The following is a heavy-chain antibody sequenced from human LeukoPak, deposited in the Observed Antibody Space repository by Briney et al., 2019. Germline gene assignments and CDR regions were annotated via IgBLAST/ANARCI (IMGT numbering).Heavy chain of an antibody. J-gene: IGHJ4*02. CDR3: ARVSGYGEPYFNL. CDR1: GYTFTDYY. Sequence: ASVKVSCKGSGYTFTDYYIHWLRQAPGQGLEWMGWVGPKTGTTNYAQSFQGRVTMTRDTSITTAYMEMTRLTSDDTAVYYCARVSGYGEPYFNLWGQGTLLTVSS. D-gene: IGHD4-17*01. V-gene: IGHV1-2*02. CDR2: VGPKTGTT.